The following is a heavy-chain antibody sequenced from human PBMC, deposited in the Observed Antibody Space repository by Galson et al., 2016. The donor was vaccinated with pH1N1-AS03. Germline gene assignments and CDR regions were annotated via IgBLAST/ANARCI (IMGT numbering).Heavy chain of an antibody. D-gene: IGHD3-22*01. J-gene: IGHJ4*02. V-gene: IGHV3-49*04. Sequence: SLRLSCATSGFTFADYTLSWVRQAPGKGLEWVGFIRSRTHGGTTMYAASVKGRFTISRDDSKSIAFLQVSSLQTEDSALYFCTRDTYYYDRSGYHGSWGQGTLVTVSS. CDR1: GFTFADYT. CDR2: IRSRTHGGTT. CDR3: TRDTYYYDRSGYHGS.